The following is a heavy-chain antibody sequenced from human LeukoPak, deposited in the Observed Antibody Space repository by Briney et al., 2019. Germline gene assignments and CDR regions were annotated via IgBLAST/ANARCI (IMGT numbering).Heavy chain of an antibody. CDR2: IKQDGSEK. CDR3: ARPRSGSYIGGGDY. V-gene: IGHV3-7*01. D-gene: IGHD1-26*01. CDR1: GFTFSSYW. J-gene: IGHJ4*02. Sequence: GGSLRLSCAASGFTFSSYWMSWVRQAPGKGLEWVANIKQDGSEKYYVDSVEGRFTISRDNAKNSLYLQMNSLRAEDTAVYYCARPRSGSYIGGGDYWGQGTLVTVSS.